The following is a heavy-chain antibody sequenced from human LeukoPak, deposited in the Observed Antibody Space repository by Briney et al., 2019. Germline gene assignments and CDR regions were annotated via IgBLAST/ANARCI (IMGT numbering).Heavy chain of an antibody. D-gene: IGHD6-19*01. Sequence: ASVKVSCTASGYTFTSYTMRWVRQAPGQRLEWMGWINAGNGNTKYSQKFQGRVTITRDTSASTAYMELSSLRSEDTAVYYCARGIAVAGNYFDYWGQGTLVTVSS. CDR1: GYTFTSYT. CDR3: ARGIAVAGNYFDY. V-gene: IGHV1-3*01. J-gene: IGHJ4*02. CDR2: INAGNGNT.